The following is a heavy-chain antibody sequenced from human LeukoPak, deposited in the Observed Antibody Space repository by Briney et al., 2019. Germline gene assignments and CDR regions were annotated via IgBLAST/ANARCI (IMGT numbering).Heavy chain of an antibody. D-gene: IGHD3-22*01. J-gene: IGHJ4*02. CDR1: GFTFSSYA. V-gene: IGHV3-23*01. CDR2: ISGSGGST. CDR3: ARARRPYYYDSSGYPDY. Sequence: GGSLRLSCAASGFTFSSYAMSWVRQAPGKGLEWVSAISGSGGSTYYADSVKGRFTISRDNSKNTLYLQMNSLRAEDTAVYYCARARRPYYYDSSGYPDYWGQGTLVTVSS.